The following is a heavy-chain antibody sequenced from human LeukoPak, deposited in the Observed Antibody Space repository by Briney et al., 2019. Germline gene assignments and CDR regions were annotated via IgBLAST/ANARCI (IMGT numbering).Heavy chain of an antibody. V-gene: IGHV4-39*07. CDR2: IYYSGST. Sequence: SETPSLTCTVSGGSISSSSYYWGWIRQPPGKGLEWIGSIYYSGSTYYNPSLKSRVTISVDTSKNQFSLKLSSVTAADTAVYYCARSLVDYAGAFDIWGQGTMVTVSS. CDR1: GGSISSSSYY. J-gene: IGHJ3*02. CDR3: ARSLVDYAGAFDI. D-gene: IGHD4-23*01.